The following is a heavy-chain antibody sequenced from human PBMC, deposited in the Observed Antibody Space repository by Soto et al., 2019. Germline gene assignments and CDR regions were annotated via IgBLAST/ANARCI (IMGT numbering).Heavy chain of an antibody. CDR2: LYISEGT. Sequence: GGSPRLSCAASGFTINGKKYISWVRQAPGKGLEWVSALYISEGTYYADSVKGRFIVSVDNSRTTVYLQMNSLRPEDTAVYHCATWLLREHGFDVWGPGTMVTVSS. CDR1: GFTINGKKY. CDR3: ATWLLREHGFDV. V-gene: IGHV3-53*01. D-gene: IGHD6-19*01. J-gene: IGHJ3*01.